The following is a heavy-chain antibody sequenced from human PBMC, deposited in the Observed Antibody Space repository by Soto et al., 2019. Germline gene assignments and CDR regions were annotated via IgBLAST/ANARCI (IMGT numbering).Heavy chain of an antibody. D-gene: IGHD2-15*01. CDR2: INHSGST. CDR3: HRWDS. V-gene: IGHV4-31*09. J-gene: IGHJ4*02. CDR1: GGSISSGGYY. Sequence: SETLSLTCTVSGGSISSGGYYWSWIRQHPGKGLEWIGEINHSGSTNYNPSLKSRITISVDTSKNQFSLKLTSVTAADTAVYYCHRWDSWGQGTLVTVSS.